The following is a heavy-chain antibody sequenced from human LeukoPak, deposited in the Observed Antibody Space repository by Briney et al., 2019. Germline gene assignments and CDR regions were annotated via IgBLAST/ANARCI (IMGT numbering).Heavy chain of an antibody. J-gene: IGHJ2*01. CDR1: GITFSRYW. V-gene: IGHV3-74*01. Sequence: GGSLRPSCAASGITFSRYWMHWVRQAPGKGLMWVSRITGDGSDTIYADSVKGRFTISRDNAKNTVYLQMNSLRAEDTAVFYCATGLSQYYDLWGRGTLVTVSS. CDR3: ATGLSQYYDL. CDR2: ITGDGSDT. D-gene: IGHD2-8*02.